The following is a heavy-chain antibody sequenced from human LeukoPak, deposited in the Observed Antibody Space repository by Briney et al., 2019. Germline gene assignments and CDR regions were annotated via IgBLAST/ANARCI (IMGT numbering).Heavy chain of an antibody. J-gene: IGHJ4*02. D-gene: IGHD1-1*01. CDR2: INHSGST. CDR1: GGSLSGYY. CDR3: ASARRELDY. V-gene: IGHV4-34*01. Sequence: SETLSLTCAVYGGSLSGYYWSWIRQPPGKGLEWIGEINHSGSTNYNPSLKSRVTISVDTSKNQFSLKLSSVTAADTAVYYCASARRELDYWGQGTLVTVSS.